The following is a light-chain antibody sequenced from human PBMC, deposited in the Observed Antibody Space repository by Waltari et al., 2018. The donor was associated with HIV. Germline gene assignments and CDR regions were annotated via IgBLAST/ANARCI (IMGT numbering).Light chain of an antibody. CDR2: EVN. J-gene: IGLJ1*01. V-gene: IGLV2-14*01. Sequence: QSALTQPASVSGSPGQSITISCTGTSSDVGGSNYVSWYQQHPGKAPKLMISEVNNRPSGVSNRFSGSKSGNTASLTISGLQAEDEADYYCSSYTSSSTLYVFGTGTKVTVL. CDR1: SSDVGGSNY. CDR3: SSYTSSSTLYV.